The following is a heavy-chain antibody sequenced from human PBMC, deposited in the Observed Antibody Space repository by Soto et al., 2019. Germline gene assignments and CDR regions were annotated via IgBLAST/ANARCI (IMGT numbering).Heavy chain of an antibody. Sequence: SETLSLTCTVSGGSISSGGYYWSWIRQHPGKGLEWIGYIYYSGSTYYNPSLKSRVTISVDTSKNQFSLKLSSVTAADTAVYYCARQIPFNWFDPWGQGTLVTVSS. J-gene: IGHJ5*02. CDR2: IYYSGST. V-gene: IGHV4-31*03. CDR1: GGSISSGGYY. D-gene: IGHD3-3*02. CDR3: ARQIPFNWFDP.